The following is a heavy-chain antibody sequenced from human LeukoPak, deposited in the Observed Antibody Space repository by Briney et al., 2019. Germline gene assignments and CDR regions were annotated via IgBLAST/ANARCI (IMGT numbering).Heavy chain of an antibody. CDR3: ARDHGYCSGGSCYPAP. CDR2: INPSGGST. V-gene: IGHV1-46*01. CDR1: GYTFTSYY. Sequence: ASVKVSCKASGYTFTSYYMHWVRQAPGQGLEWMGIINPSGGSTSYAQKFQGRVTMTRDTSTSTVYMELSSLRSEDTAVYYCARDHGYCSGGSCYPAPWGQGTLVTVSS. J-gene: IGHJ5*02. D-gene: IGHD2-15*01.